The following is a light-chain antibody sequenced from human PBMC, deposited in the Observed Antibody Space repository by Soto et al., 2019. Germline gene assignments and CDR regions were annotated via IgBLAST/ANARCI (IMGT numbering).Light chain of an antibody. V-gene: IGLV2-14*01. CDR1: SSDVGGYNY. J-gene: IGLJ1*01. CDR2: EVS. CDR3: NSYTSRNTFV. Sequence: QSVLTQPASVSGSPGQPITIFCTGTSSDVGGYNYVSWYQQHPGKAPKLMIYEVSNRPSGVSNRFSGSKSGNTASLTISGLQPDDEADYYCNSYTSRNTFVLGTGTKLTVL.